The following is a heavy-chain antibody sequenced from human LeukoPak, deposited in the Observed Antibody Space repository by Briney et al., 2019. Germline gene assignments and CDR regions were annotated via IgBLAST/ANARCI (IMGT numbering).Heavy chain of an antibody. D-gene: IGHD6-13*01. CDR1: GFTFSSYW. V-gene: IGHV3-7*01. J-gene: IGHJ4*02. CDR2: IKHDGSEK. Sequence: AGGSLRLSCAASGFTFSSYWMTWVRQAPGKGLEWVANIKHDGSEKYYLDSVKGRFTISRDNAKNSLYLQMNSLRAEDTAVYYCARPDSSSWLVDYWGQGTLVTVSS. CDR3: ARPDSSSWLVDY.